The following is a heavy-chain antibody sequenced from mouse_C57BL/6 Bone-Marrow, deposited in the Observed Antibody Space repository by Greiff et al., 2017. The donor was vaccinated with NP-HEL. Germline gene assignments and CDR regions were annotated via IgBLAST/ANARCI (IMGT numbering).Heavy chain of an antibody. J-gene: IGHJ2*01. Sequence: VQLQQPGAELVKPGASVKLSCKASGYTFTSYWMHWVKQRPGRGLEWIGRFDPNSGGTKYNEKFKSKATLTVDKPSSTAYMQLSSLTSEDSAVYYCAKESHNWDYYFDYWGQGTTLTVSA. CDR1: GYTFTSYW. CDR2: FDPNSGGT. D-gene: IGHD4-1*01. V-gene: IGHV1-72*01. CDR3: AKESHNWDYYFDY.